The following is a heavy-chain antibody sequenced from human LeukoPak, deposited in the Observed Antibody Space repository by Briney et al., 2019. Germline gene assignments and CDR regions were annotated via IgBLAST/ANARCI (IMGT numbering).Heavy chain of an antibody. J-gene: IGHJ6*03. D-gene: IGHD3-16*01. CDR2: IYPGDSDT. CDR1: GYSFTSYW. CDR3: ARHTKRGGRYMDV. Sequence: GESLKISCKGSGYSFTSYWIGWVRQMPGKGLEWMGIIYPGDSDTRYSPSFQGQVTISADKSICTAYLQWSSLKASDTAMYYCARHTKRGGRYMDVWGKGTTVTVSS. V-gene: IGHV5-51*01.